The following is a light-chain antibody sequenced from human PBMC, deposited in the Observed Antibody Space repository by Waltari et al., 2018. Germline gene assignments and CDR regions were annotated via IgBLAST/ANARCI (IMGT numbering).Light chain of an antibody. CDR2: VNSDGSH. Sequence: QLVLTQSPSASASLGASVKLTCTLSSGHSSNVIAWLQEQPGKGPRYLMKVNSDGSHSKGDEIPDRFSGYSSGAERYLTISSLQSEDEADYYCQTGGHGTWVFGGGTKLTVL. CDR3: QTGGHGTWV. J-gene: IGLJ3*02. V-gene: IGLV4-69*01. CDR1: SGHSSNV.